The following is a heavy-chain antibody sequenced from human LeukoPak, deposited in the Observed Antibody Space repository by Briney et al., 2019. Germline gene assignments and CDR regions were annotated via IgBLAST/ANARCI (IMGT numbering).Heavy chain of an antibody. CDR2: ISDGAGGRT. CDR1: GFTFSNYA. J-gene: IGHJ4*02. Sequence: GGSLRLSCAASGFTFSNYAMNWVRQAPGKGLEWVSAISDGAGGRTYYTDSVKGQFTISRDNSKNTLYLQLNSLRAEDTAVYYCAKEDVDTSFDYWGQGTLVTVSS. D-gene: IGHD5-18*01. CDR3: AKEDVDTSFDY. V-gene: IGHV3-23*01.